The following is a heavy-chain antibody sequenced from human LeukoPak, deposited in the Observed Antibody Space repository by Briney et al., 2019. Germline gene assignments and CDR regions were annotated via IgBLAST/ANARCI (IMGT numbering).Heavy chain of an antibody. V-gene: IGHV4-4*07. J-gene: IGHJ4*02. D-gene: IGHD6-13*01. CDR1: GGSLSSYY. Sequence: SETLSLTCTVSGGSLSSYYWSWIRQPAGKGLEWIGRIYTSGSTNYNPSLKSRVTMSVDTSKNQFSLKLSSVTAADTAVYYCARDQGIAAAGTFDYWGQGTLVTVSS. CDR3: ARDQGIAAAGTFDY. CDR2: IYTSGST.